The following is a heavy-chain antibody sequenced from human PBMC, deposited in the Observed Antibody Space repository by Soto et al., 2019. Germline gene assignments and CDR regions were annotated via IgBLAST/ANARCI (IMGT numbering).Heavy chain of an antibody. CDR2: ISYDGRSK. CDR3: ANDIQSVGWFGY. J-gene: IGHJ5*01. Sequence: QEQLVESGGDVVQPGRSLRLSCAASGFTFSSFGMHWVRQAPGKGLEWVAVISYDGRSKYYADSVKGRFTISRDNSKNALYMQMNGLRTEDTAVDYSANDIQSVGWFGYWGQGSLVIVSS. V-gene: IGHV3-30*18. CDR1: GFTFSSFG. D-gene: IGHD4-4*01.